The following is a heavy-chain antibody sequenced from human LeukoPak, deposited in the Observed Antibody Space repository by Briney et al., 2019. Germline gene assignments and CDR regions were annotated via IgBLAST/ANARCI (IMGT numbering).Heavy chain of an antibody. Sequence: GGSLRLSCAASGFTFSSYAMSWVRQAPGKGLEWVSAISGSGGSTYYADSVKGRFTISRDNSKNTLYLQMNSLRAEDTAVYYCAKMSGYDFWSGYWHFDYRGQGTLVAVSS. CDR1: GFTFSSYA. J-gene: IGHJ4*02. CDR3: AKMSGYDFWSGYWHFDY. CDR2: ISGSGGST. V-gene: IGHV3-23*01. D-gene: IGHD3-3*01.